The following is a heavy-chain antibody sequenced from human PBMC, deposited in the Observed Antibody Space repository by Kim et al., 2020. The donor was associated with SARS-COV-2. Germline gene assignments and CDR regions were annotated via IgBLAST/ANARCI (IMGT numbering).Heavy chain of an antibody. CDR2: INHSGST. D-gene: IGHD3-22*01. J-gene: IGHJ6*03. CDR1: GGSFSGYY. Sequence: SETLSLTCAVYGGSFSGYYWSWIRQPPGKGLEWIGEINHSGSTNYNPSLKSRVTISVDTSKNQFSLKLSSVTAADTAVYYCARNRGYSSGYYHLHYYYYYYMDVWGKGTTVTASS. V-gene: IGHV4-34*01. CDR3: ARNRGYSSGYYHLHYYYYYYMDV.